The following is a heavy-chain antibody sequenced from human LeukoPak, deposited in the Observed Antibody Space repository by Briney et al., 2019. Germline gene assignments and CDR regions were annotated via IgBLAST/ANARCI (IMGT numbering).Heavy chain of an antibody. CDR2: INHSGST. V-gene: IGHV4-34*01. CDR3: ARGRSSGYYYADY. Sequence: SETLSLTCAVYGGSFSGYYWSWIRHPPGKRLEWIGEINHSGSTNYNPSLKSRVTISVDTSKNQFSLKLSSVTAADTAVYYCARGRSSGYYYADYWGQGTLVTVSS. CDR1: GGSFSGYY. J-gene: IGHJ4*02. D-gene: IGHD3-22*01.